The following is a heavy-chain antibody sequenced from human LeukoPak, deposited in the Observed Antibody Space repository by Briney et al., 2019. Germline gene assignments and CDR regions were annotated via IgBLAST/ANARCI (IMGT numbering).Heavy chain of an antibody. V-gene: IGHV1-69*05. CDR3: ARASGELLGPYYYYYMDV. J-gene: IGHJ6*03. CDR1: GGTFSSYA. CDR2: IIPMFGTA. D-gene: IGHD3-10*01. Sequence: GASVKVSCKASGGTFSSYAISWVRQAPGQGLEWMGGIIPMFGTANYAQKFQGRVTITTDESTSTAYMELSSLRSEDTAVYYCARASGELLGPYYYYYMDVWGKGTTVTVSS.